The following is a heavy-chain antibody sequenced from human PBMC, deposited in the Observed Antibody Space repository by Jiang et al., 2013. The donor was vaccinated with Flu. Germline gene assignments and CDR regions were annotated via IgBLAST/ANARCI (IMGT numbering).Heavy chain of an antibody. V-gene: IGHV3-11*06. CDR2: ISFSSTYT. Sequence: VQLVESGGTLVKPGGSLRLSCAASGFTFGDHYMSWIRQAPGKGLEWVAYISFSSTYTNYADSVKGRFTISRDNAKTSLYLQMNSLRPDDTAVYYCARDRDRHISRLVFDSWGQGTLVTVSS. J-gene: IGHJ4*02. D-gene: IGHD2-21*01. CDR1: GFTFGDHY. CDR3: ARDRDRHISRLVFDS.